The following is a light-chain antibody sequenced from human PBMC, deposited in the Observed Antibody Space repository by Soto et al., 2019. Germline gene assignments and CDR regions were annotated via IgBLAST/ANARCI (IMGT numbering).Light chain of an antibody. Sequence: EIVLTQSPATLSLSPGERATLSCRASQSVRSSLAWYQQKPGQPPRLLIYDASNRATGIPARFSGSGSGTDFTLTISSLEPEDFAVYYCQQRSSWPPAFGLGTKVE. J-gene: IGKJ1*01. CDR1: QSVRSS. CDR3: QQRSSWPPA. CDR2: DAS. V-gene: IGKV3-11*01.